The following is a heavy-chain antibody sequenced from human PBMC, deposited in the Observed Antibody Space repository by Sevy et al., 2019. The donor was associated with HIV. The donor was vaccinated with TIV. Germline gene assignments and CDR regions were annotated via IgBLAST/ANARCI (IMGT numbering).Heavy chain of an antibody. D-gene: IGHD6-19*01. V-gene: IGHV3-49*03. Sequence: GGSLRLSCTASGFTFGDYAMSWFRQAPGKGLDWVGFIRSKAYGGTTEYAASVKGRFTISRDDSKSIAYLQMNSLKTEDTAVYYCTRDFYADSSGWYGIDYWGQGTLVTVSS. CDR2: IRSKAYGGTT. CDR1: GFTFGDYA. J-gene: IGHJ4*02. CDR3: TRDFYADSSGWYGIDY.